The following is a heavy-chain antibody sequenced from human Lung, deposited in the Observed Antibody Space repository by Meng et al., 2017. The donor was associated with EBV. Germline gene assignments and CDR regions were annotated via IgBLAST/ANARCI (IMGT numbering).Heavy chain of an antibody. J-gene: IGHJ4*02. CDR1: GGSISSGGYS. CDR3: ARAVDTGYFDY. Sequence: HLQGAGSGVLKPHRTLSRTCAVSGGSISSGGYSWSWIRQPPVKGLEWIGYIYHSGSTYYNPSLKSRVTISVDRSKNQFSLKLSSVTAADTAVYYCARAVDTGYFDYWGQGTLVTVSS. D-gene: IGHD5-18*01. V-gene: IGHV4-30-2*01. CDR2: IYHSGST.